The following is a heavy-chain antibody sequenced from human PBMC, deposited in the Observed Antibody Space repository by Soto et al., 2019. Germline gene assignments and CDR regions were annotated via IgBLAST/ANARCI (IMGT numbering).Heavy chain of an antibody. CDR1: GFTFSSYS. D-gene: IGHD3-22*01. CDR3: ARDRYYYDKTFDP. CDR2: ISSSSSYI. J-gene: IGHJ5*02. Sequence: PGGSLRLSCAASGFTFSSYSMNWVRQAPGKGLEWVSSISSSSSYIYYADSVKGRFTISRDNAKNSLYLQMNSLRAEDTAVYYCARDRYYYDKTFDPWGQGTLVTVSS. V-gene: IGHV3-21*01.